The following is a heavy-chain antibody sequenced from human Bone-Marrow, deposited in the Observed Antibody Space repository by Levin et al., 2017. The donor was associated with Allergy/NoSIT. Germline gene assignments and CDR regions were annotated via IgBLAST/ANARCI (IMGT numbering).Heavy chain of an antibody. Sequence: SETLSLTCTVSGGSISSGGYYWSWIRQHPGKGLEWIGYIYYSGSTYYNPSLKSRVTISVDTSKNQFSLKLSSVTAADTAVYYCARGAVPAAIYFDYWGQGTLVTVSS. D-gene: IGHD2-2*01. CDR1: GGSISSGGYY. CDR2: IYYSGST. J-gene: IGHJ4*02. V-gene: IGHV4-31*03. CDR3: ARGAVPAAIYFDY.